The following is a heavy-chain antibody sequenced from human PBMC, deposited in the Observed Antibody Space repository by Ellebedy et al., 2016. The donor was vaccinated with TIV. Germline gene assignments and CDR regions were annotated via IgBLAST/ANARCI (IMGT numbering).Heavy chain of an antibody. CDR3: ARDRSLDY. CDR1: GYTFTDYY. Sequence: ASVKVSXXASGYTFTDYYMHWLRQAPGQGLEWMGWINPNSGGTSHSQNFQGRVTMTRDTSISTAYMELSALTSDDTAVYYCARDRSLDYWGQGTLVSVSS. CDR2: INPNSGGT. D-gene: IGHD6-13*01. V-gene: IGHV1-2*02. J-gene: IGHJ4*02.